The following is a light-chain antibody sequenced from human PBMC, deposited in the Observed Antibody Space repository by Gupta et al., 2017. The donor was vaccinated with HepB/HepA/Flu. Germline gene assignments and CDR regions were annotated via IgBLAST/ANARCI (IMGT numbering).Light chain of an antibody. Sequence: ELTQPPSVSVSPGQTARITCSGDALPKQYAYWYQQKPGKAPVLVIYKDSERPSGIPERFSGSSSGTTVTLTISGVQAEDEADYYCQSADSSGTYPYVFGTGTKVTVL. CDR3: QSADSSGTYPYV. CDR2: KDS. CDR1: ALPKQY. V-gene: IGLV3-25*03. J-gene: IGLJ1*01.